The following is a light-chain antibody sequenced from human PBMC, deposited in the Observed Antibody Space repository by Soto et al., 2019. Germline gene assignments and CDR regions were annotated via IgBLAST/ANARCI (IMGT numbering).Light chain of an antibody. Sequence: QSALTQPASVSGSPGQSITISCTGTSSDVGGYNYVSWYQHHPGKVPQLLIYDVSNRPSGVSNRFSGSKSGNTASLTISGLQAEDEADYYCYSYTRRNTYVFGTG. CDR3: YSYTRRNTYV. CDR2: DVS. J-gene: IGLJ1*01. V-gene: IGLV2-14*03. CDR1: SSDVGGYNY.